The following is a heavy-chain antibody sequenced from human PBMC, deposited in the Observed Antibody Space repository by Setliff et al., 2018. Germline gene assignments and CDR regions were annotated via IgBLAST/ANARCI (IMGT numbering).Heavy chain of an antibody. J-gene: IGHJ4*02. D-gene: IGHD3-16*01. CDR2: IWNGGSTK. CDR3: ARDGGDY. Sequence: GSLRLSCVASRFTFSNYGMHWVRQAPGKGLEWVALIWNGGSTKFYGDSVKGRFTISRDNSKNTLYLQMDTLRAEDTAIYYCARDGGDYWGQGTLVTVSS. CDR1: RFTFSNYG. V-gene: IGHV3-33*01.